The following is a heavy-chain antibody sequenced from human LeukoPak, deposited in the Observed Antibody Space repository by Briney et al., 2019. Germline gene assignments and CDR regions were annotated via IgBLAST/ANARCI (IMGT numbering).Heavy chain of an antibody. D-gene: IGHD3-10*01. V-gene: IGHV3-30*04. CDR2: ISYDGSNK. CDR3: ARDVGSGSYLDY. Sequence: SGGSLRLSCAASGFTFSSYAMHWVRQAPGKGLEWVAVISYDGSNKYYADSVKGRFTISRDNSKNTLYLQMNSLRAEVTAVYYCARDVGSGSYLDYWGQGTLVTVSS. J-gene: IGHJ4*02. CDR1: GFTFSSYA.